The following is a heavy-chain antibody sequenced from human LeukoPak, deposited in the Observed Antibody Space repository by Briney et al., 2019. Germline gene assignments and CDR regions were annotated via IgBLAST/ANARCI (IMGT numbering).Heavy chain of an antibody. CDR2: IKEDGSEK. V-gene: IGHV3-7*04. Sequence: GVSLRLSCAASGFTFSSYWMSWVRQAPGKGLERVANIKEDGSEKYYVDSVKGRLTISRDTAKSSLYLQMNSLRAEDTAVYYCARLRAGNYFDYWGQGTLVTVSS. D-gene: IGHD1-1*01. CDR3: ARLRAGNYFDY. J-gene: IGHJ4*02. CDR1: GFTFSSYW.